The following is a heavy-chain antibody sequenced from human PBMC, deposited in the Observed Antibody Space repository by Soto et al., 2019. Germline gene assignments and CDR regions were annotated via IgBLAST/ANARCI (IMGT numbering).Heavy chain of an antibody. Sequence: QVTLKESGPVLVKPTETLTLTCTVSGFSLSNARMGVSWIRQPPGKALEWLAHIFSNDEKSYSTSLKSRLTISKDTSKSQVVLTMTNMDPVDKATYYCARIAAAYYYYYGMDVWGQGTTVTVSS. D-gene: IGHD6-13*01. V-gene: IGHV2-26*01. CDR3: ARIAAAYYYYYGMDV. J-gene: IGHJ6*02. CDR1: GFSLSNARMG. CDR2: IFSNDEK.